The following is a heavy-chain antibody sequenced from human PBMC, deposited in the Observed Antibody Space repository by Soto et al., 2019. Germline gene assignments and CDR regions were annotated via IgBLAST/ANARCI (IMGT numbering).Heavy chain of an antibody. D-gene: IGHD1-1*01. Sequence: SETLSLTCTISGGSISSYYWSWIRQSPGKGLEWIGYMYYSGTTNYNPSLKSRVTISVDTSKNQFSLNLSSVTAADTAVYYCASFEVIGIYFDSWGQGTMVTVSS. J-gene: IGHJ4*02. CDR3: ASFEVIGIYFDS. CDR1: GGSISSYY. CDR2: MYYSGTT. V-gene: IGHV4-59*01.